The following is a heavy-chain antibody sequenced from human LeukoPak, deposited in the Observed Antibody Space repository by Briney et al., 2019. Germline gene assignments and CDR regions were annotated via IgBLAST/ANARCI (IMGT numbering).Heavy chain of an antibody. Sequence: GGSLRLSCAASGFTFSSYWMHWVRQAPGKGLVWVSLINSDGSTTSYADSVKGRFTISRDNAKNTLYLQMNSLRAEDTAVYYCASLTGKDVWGKGTTVTISS. J-gene: IGHJ6*04. CDR3: ASLTGKDV. CDR1: GFTFSSYW. CDR2: INSDGSTT. V-gene: IGHV3-74*01.